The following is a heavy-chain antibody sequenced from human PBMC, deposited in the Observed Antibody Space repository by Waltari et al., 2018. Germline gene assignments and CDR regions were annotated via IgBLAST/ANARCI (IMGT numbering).Heavy chain of an antibody. CDR1: GCACGSST. CDR3: ANRYGDYLARD. J-gene: IGHJ4*02. Sequence: QVQLVESGGGVVQPGGSLRLACAASGCACGSSTMFWVRQAPGKGLEWVALISYSGSNKSYADSVRGRFTISRDNSKNTLYLQMISLRPEDTAVYYCANRYGDYLARDWGLGTLVTVSS. V-gene: IGHV3-30-3*01. D-gene: IGHD4-17*01. CDR2: ISYSGSNK.